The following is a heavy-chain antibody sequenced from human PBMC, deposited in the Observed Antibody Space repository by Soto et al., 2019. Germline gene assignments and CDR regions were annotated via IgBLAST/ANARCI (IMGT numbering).Heavy chain of an antibody. CDR3: ARDVSEWEPDY. D-gene: IGHD3-3*01. CDR1: GYTFTSYG. CDR2: ISAYNGNT. J-gene: IGHJ4*02. Sequence: ASLKVSCKSSGYTFTSYGISWVRQAPGQGLEWMGWISAYNGNTNYAQKLHGRVTMTTDTSTSTAYMELRSLRSDDTAVYYCARDVSEWEPDYWGQGTLVTVSS. V-gene: IGHV1-18*01.